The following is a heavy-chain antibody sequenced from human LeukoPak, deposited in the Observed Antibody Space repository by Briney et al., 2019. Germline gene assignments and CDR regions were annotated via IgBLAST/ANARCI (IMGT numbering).Heavy chain of an antibody. J-gene: IGHJ5*02. CDR1: GLTFSTYA. V-gene: IGHV3-48*02. Sequence: GGSLRLSCVASGLTFSTYAMNWVRQASGKGLEWVSYISSSSTTIYYADPVKGRLTISRDNAENSLYLQMNSLRDEDTAVYYCVRGGVGATTWFDPWGQGTLVTVSS. CDR2: ISSSSTTI. D-gene: IGHD1-26*01. CDR3: VRGGVGATTWFDP.